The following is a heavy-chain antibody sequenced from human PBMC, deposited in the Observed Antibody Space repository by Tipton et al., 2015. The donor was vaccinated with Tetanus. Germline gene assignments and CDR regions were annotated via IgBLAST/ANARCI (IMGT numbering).Heavy chain of an antibody. D-gene: IGHD3-22*01. Sequence: SLRLSCAASGFTFSSYGMHWVRQAPGKGLEWVAVIWYDGSNKYYADSVKGRFTISRDNSKNTLYLQMNSLRAEDTAVYYCARVAGTYYYDSSGYYGSFDYWGQGTLVTVSS. CDR1: GFTFSSYG. V-gene: IGHV3-33*01. CDR2: IWYDGSNK. J-gene: IGHJ4*02. CDR3: ARVAGTYYYDSSGYYGSFDY.